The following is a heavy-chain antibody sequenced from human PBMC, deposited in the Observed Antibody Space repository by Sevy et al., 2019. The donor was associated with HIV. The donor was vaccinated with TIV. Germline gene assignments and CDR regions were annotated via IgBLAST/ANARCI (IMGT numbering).Heavy chain of an antibody. V-gene: IGHV3-30*04. Sequence: GGSLRLSCAASGFTFSSYAMNWVRQAPGKGLEWVARISYDGNNKYYADSVKGRFTISRDNSKNTLYLQMNSLRGEDTAFYYCARGLAALPGYYYGLDVWGQGITVTVSS. CDR1: GFTFSSYA. D-gene: IGHD6-6*01. CDR3: ARGLAALPGYYYGLDV. CDR2: ISYDGNNK. J-gene: IGHJ6*02.